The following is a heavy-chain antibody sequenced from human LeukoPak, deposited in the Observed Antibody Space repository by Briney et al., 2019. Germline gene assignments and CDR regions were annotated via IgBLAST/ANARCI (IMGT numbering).Heavy chain of an antibody. CDR3: ATEGFYY. J-gene: IGHJ4*02. CDR1: GATFSKYG. CDR2: ISRSGDIT. V-gene: IGHV3-23*01. Sequence: PGGSLRLSCAASGATFSKYGMEWVRQAAGAGLEYVSGISRSGDITHYADSVKGRFTISRDNVKNTLYLQMNSLRAEDTALYYCATEGFYYWGPGTQVTVSP.